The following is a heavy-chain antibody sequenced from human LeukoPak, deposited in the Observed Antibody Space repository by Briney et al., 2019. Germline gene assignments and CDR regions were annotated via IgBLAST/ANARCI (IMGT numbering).Heavy chain of an antibody. V-gene: IGHV4-30-2*01. CDR3: ARDRNGGNSRYDAFDI. J-gene: IGHJ3*02. D-gene: IGHD4-23*01. CDR2: IYHSGST. CDR1: GGSISSGGYS. Sequence: PSQTLSLTCAVSGGSISSGGYSWSWIRQPPGKGLEWIGYIYHSGSTYYNPSLKSRVTISVDRSKNQFSLKLSSVTAADTAVYYCARDRNGGNSRYDAFDIWGQGTMVTVSS.